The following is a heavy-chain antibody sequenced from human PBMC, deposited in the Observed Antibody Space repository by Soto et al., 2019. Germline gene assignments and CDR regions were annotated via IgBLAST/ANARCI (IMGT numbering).Heavy chain of an antibody. CDR2: IRSSGDRT. CDR3: AKGPATIFGVALRFDY. V-gene: IGHV3-23*01. CDR1: GFTFSSYA. D-gene: IGHD3-3*01. J-gene: IGHJ4*02. Sequence: GGSLGLSCAASGFTFSSYAMSWVRQAPGKGLEWVSVIRSSGDRTNYADSVKGRFTISRDNSKNTLYLQMNSLRAEDTAVYYCAKGPATIFGVALRFDYWGQGPLVTVSS.